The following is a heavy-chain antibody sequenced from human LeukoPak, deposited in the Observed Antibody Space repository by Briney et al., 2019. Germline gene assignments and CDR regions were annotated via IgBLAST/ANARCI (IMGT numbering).Heavy chain of an antibody. D-gene: IGHD3-10*02. CDR2: INSDGSTT. J-gene: IGHJ6*04. Sequence: GGSLRLSCAASGFTFSTYWMHWVRQAPGKGLVWVSRINSDGSTTTYADSVKGRFTISRDNAKNSLYLQMNSLRAEDTAVYYCAELGITMIGGVWGKGTTVTISS. CDR1: GFTFSTYW. V-gene: IGHV3-74*01. CDR3: AELGITMIGGV.